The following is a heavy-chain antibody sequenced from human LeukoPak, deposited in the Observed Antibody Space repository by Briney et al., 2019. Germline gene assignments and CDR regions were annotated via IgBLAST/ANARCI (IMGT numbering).Heavy chain of an antibody. CDR1: GFTFSSYS. CDR3: ARSPRGVFDY. D-gene: IGHD3-10*01. V-gene: IGHV3-20*04. J-gene: IGHJ4*02. CDR2: INWNGGST. Sequence: GGSLRLSCAASGFTFSSYSMNWVRQAPGKGLEWVSGINWNGGSTGYADSVKGRFTISRDNAKNSLYLQMNSLRAEDTALYYCARSPRGVFDYWGQGTLVTVSS.